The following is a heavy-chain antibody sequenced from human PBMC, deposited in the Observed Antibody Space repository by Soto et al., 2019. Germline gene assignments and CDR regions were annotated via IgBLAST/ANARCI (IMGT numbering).Heavy chain of an antibody. CDR2: ISAYNGNT. J-gene: IGHJ5*02. V-gene: IGHV1-18*01. Sequence: GASVKVSCKASGYTFTSYGISWVRQAPGQGLEWMGWISAYNGNTNYAQKLQGRVTMTTDTSTSAAYMELRSLRSDDTAVYYCARRASSYSSSSWARGRKWSVYWFDPWGQGTLVTVSS. CDR3: ARRASSYSSSSWARGRKWSVYWFDP. D-gene: IGHD6-6*01. CDR1: GYTFTSYG.